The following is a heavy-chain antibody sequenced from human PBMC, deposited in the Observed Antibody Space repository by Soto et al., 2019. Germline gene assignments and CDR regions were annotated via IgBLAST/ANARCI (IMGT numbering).Heavy chain of an antibody. J-gene: IGHJ6*02. D-gene: IGHD1-26*01. V-gene: IGHV3-30*03. CDR1: GFPLTSYG. Sequence: SISHAFPLFGFPLTSYGMHWFRPRPGNGLEWVAFISYDTTKTYYADSVKGRFTISRVNSNSALYVQMNSLKGEDTAVYYCARTRSAWSDFHYYSLDDCGQGTMVTVSS. CDR3: ARTRSAWSDFHYYSLDD. CDR2: ISYDTTKT.